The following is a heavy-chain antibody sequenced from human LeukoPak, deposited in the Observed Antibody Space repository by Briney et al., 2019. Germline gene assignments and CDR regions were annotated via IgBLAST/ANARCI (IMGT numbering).Heavy chain of an antibody. CDR2: INHSGST. CDR3: ARHRIMITFGGVIVRSSYYYMDV. V-gene: IGHV4-34*01. CDR1: GGSFSGYY. Sequence: SETLSLTCAVYGGSFSGYYWSWIRQPPGKGLEWIGEINHSGSTNYNPSLKSRVTISVDTSKNQFSLKLSSVTAADTAVYYCARHRIMITFGGVIVRSSYYYMDVWGKGTTVTISS. J-gene: IGHJ6*03. D-gene: IGHD3-16*02.